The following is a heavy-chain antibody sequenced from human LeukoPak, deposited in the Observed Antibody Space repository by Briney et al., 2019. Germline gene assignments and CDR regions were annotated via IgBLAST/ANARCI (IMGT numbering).Heavy chain of an antibody. Sequence: ASVKVSCKASGYTFTSYGISWVRQAPGQGLEWMGWISAYNGNTNYAQKLQGRVTMTTDTSTSTAYMEMRSLRSDDTAVYYCARVLGVIDGGYYFDYWGQGTPVTVSS. J-gene: IGHJ4*02. CDR1: GYTFTSYG. D-gene: IGHD3-16*01. CDR2: ISAYNGNT. V-gene: IGHV1-18*01. CDR3: ARVLGVIDGGYYFDY.